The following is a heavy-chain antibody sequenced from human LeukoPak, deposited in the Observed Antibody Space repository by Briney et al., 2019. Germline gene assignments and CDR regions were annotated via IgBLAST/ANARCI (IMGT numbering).Heavy chain of an antibody. CDR1: GYTFTGYF. CDR3: ARDEVNTVHYYGMDV. D-gene: IGHD4-17*01. CDR2: INTNTGNP. V-gene: IGHV7-4-1*02. Sequence: ASVKVSCKASGYTFTGYFMNWVRQAPGQGLEWMGWINTNTGNPTCAQGFTGRFVFSLDTSVSTAYLQISSLKAEDTAVYYCARDEVNTVHYYGMDVWGQGTTVTVSS. J-gene: IGHJ6*02.